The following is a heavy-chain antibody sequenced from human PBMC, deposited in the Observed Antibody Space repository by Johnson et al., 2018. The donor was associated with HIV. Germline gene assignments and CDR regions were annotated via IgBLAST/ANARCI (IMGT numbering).Heavy chain of an antibody. D-gene: IGHD3-3*01. J-gene: IGHJ3*02. CDR1: GFTFSSYA. Sequence: QMLLVESGGGVVQPGRSLRLSCAASGFTFSSYAMHWVRQAPGKGLEWVTFIRYDGSNKYYADSVKGRFTISRDNSKNTLYLQMNSLRVEDTAMYYCARGPILEWLSGYGFDMWGQGTMVTV. CDR2: IRYDGSNK. CDR3: ARGPILEWLSGYGFDM. V-gene: IGHV3-30*02.